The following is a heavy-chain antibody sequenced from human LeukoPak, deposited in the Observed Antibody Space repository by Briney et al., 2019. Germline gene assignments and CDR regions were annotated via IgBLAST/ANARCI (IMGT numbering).Heavy chain of an antibody. Sequence: SETLSLTCTVSGGSISSHYWSWIRRPAGKGLEWIGRMSTTGSTNYNPSLRSRVTMSVDTSKNQFYLKLSSVTAADTAVYYCAREVEMAKQFDYWGQGTLVTVSS. V-gene: IGHV4-4*07. CDR3: AREVEMAKQFDY. D-gene: IGHD5-24*01. CDR2: MSTTGST. CDR1: GGSISSHY. J-gene: IGHJ4*02.